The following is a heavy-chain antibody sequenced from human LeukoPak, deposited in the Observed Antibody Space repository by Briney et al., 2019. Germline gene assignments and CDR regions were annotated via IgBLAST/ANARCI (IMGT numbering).Heavy chain of an antibody. V-gene: IGHV4-31*02. CDR3: ASRRGAAAMHWYFDL. CDR2: IYYSGHT. Sequence: SETLSLTCTVSGGSLSSGGYFWSWIRQHPGKGLEWIGYIYYSGHTHYNPSLKGRLTISADTSKNQFSLMLSSGPAADTAVYYCASRRGAAAMHWYFDLWGRGTLVTVSS. J-gene: IGHJ2*01. CDR1: GGSLSSGGYF. D-gene: IGHD5-18*01.